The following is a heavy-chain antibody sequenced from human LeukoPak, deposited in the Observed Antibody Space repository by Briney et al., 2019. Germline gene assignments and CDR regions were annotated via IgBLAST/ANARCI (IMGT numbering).Heavy chain of an antibody. D-gene: IGHD3-10*01. Sequence: GGSLRLSCAASGLTFDDHGMSWVRQPPGKGLEWVSCISSSGSHIYSVDSEKGRFAISRDNAKNSLYLQMNSLRAEDTALYYCARGWFGELLFDNWGQGTLVTVPS. CDR1: GLTFDDHG. CDR3: ARGWFGELLFDN. V-gene: IGHV3-20*04. J-gene: IGHJ4*02. CDR2: ISSSGSHI.